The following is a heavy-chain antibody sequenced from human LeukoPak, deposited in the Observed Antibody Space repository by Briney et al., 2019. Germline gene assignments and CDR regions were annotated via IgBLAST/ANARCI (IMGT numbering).Heavy chain of an antibody. Sequence: GGSLRLSCAASGFTFDDYGMSWVRQAPGKGLEWVSGINWNGGSTGYADSVKGRFTISRDNAKNSLYLQMNSLRAEDTALYYCARDSGPTDYHYYYYMDVWGKGTTVTVSS. CDR2: INWNGGST. D-gene: IGHD6-19*01. V-gene: IGHV3-20*04. CDR1: GFTFDDYG. CDR3: ARDSGPTDYHYYYYMDV. J-gene: IGHJ6*03.